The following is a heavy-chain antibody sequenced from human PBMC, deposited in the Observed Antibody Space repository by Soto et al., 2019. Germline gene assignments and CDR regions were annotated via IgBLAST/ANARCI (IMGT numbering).Heavy chain of an antibody. D-gene: IGHD2-15*01. J-gene: IGHJ6*02. CDR1: GGTFSSYA. CDR2: IIPIFGTA. Sequence: QVQLVQSGAEVKKPGSSVKVSCKASGGTFSSYAISWVRQAPGQGLEWMGGIIPIFGTANYAQKFQGRVRITADESTSTAYMELSSLRSEDTAVYYCAREGGGQYCSGGSCYTSYYGMDVWGQGTTVTVSS. CDR3: AREGGGQYCSGGSCYTSYYGMDV. V-gene: IGHV1-69*01.